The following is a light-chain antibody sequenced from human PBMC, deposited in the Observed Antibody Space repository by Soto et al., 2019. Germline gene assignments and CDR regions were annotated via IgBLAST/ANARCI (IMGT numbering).Light chain of an antibody. CDR2: AAS. V-gene: IGKV1-9*01. J-gene: IGKJ5*01. CDR1: QGISSY. Sequence: DIQLTQSPSFLYASVGDTVTITCRASQGISSYLAWYQQKPGKAPKLLIYAASTLQSGVPSRFSGSGSGTEFTLTISSLQPEDFATYYCQHLDSYSTFGQGTRLEIK. CDR3: QHLDSYST.